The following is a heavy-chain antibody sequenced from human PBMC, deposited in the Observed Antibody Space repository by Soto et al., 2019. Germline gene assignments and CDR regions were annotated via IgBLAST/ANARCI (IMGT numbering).Heavy chain of an antibody. CDR2: ISPYNDNT. V-gene: IGHV1-18*01. Sequence: GASVKVSCKASGYTFTGYGISWVRQAPGQGLEWMGWISPYNDNTNYAQKLQGRVTMTTDTSTSTAYMELRSLRSDDTAVFYCARDRQWLVSGVLDIWGQGTMVTVSS. D-gene: IGHD6-19*01. J-gene: IGHJ3*02. CDR3: ARDRQWLVSGVLDI. CDR1: GYTFTGYG.